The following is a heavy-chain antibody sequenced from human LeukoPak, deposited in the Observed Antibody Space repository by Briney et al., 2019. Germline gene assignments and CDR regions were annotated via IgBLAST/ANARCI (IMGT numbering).Heavy chain of an antibody. V-gene: IGHV3-11*04. CDR3: ARKDFSSGSFSY. Sequence: CIGLSGSPLDYADSVRGRFTISRDNAKNSLYLDMNSLRAEDTAVYYCARKDFSSGSFSYWGQGTLVTVSS. CDR2: IGLSGSPL. D-gene: IGHD3-22*01. J-gene: IGHJ4*02.